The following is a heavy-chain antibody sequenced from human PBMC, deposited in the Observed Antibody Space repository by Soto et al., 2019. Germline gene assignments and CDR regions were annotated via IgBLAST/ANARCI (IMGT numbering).Heavy chain of an antibody. J-gene: IGHJ4*02. Sequence: GESLKISCKGSGYSFTSYWIGWVRQMPGKGLEWMGIIYPGDSDTRYSPSFQGQVTISADKSISTAYLQWSSLKASDTAMYYCAIRVSSAWTLFDYWGQGTLVTVSS. CDR2: IYPGDSDT. D-gene: IGHD3-22*01. CDR3: AIRVSSAWTLFDY. V-gene: IGHV5-51*01. CDR1: GYSFTSYW.